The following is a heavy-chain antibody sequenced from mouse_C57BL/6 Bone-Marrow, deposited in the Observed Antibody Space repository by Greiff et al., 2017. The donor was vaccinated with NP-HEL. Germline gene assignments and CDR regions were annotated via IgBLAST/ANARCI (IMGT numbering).Heavy chain of an antibody. CDR3: ARGAY. J-gene: IGHJ3*01. Sequence: VKLMESGAELVKPGASVKISCKASGYAFSSYWMNWVKQRPGKGLEWIGQIYPGDGDTNYKGKFKDKASLTADKSSSTAYMQLSSLTSEDSAVYFCARGAYRGEGTLVTVSA. V-gene: IGHV1-80*01. CDR1: GYAFSSYW. CDR2: IYPGDGDT.